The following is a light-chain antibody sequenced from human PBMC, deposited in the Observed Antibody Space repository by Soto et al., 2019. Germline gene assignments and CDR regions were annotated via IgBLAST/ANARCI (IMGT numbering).Light chain of an antibody. Sequence: DIQMTQSPSTLSGSVGDRVTITCRSSQTISSWLAWYQQKPGKAPKLLIYKASTLKSGVPSRFSGSGSGTDFTLTISRLEPEDFAVYFCQVYGGSPSTFGQGTRLEIK. CDR2: KAS. CDR1: QTISSW. J-gene: IGKJ5*01. V-gene: IGKV1-5*03. CDR3: QVYGGSPST.